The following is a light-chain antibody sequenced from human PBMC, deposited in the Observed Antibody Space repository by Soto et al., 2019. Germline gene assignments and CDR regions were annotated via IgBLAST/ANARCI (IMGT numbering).Light chain of an antibody. CDR2: DVT. CDR3: SSYTSSSTLV. CDR1: TSDVGAYNY. Sequence: QSVLTQPASVSGSLGQSITISCTGTTSDVGAYNYVSWYQQHPGKAPQLVIYDVTNRPSGVSNRFSGSKSGNTASLTISGLQDEDEADYYCSSYTSSSTLVFGGGTKLTVL. J-gene: IGLJ3*02. V-gene: IGLV2-14*03.